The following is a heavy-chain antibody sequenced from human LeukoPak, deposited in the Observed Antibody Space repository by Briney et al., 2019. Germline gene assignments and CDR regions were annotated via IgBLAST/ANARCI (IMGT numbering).Heavy chain of an antibody. D-gene: IGHD6-19*01. Sequence: GGSLRLSCAASGFTFSDYYVSWIRQAPGKGLEWVSYISSSGYTIYYADSVKGRFTISRDNAKNSLYLQMNSLRAEDTAVYYCARVGIAVAGYGYWYFDLWGRGALVTVSS. J-gene: IGHJ2*01. CDR1: GFTFSDYY. CDR2: ISSSGYTI. V-gene: IGHV3-11*01. CDR3: ARVGIAVAGYGYWYFDL.